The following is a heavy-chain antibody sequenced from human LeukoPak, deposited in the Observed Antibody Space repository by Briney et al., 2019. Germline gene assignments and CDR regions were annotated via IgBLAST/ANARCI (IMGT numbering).Heavy chain of an antibody. CDR1: GFSFSGHW. CDR2: ICSGGST. Sequence: GGSLRLSCTASGFSFSGHWMHWARQLPGKGLEWVSVICSGGSTYYADSVKGRFTISRDNSKNTLYLQMNSLRAEDTAVYYCARVSSGWDPHFDYWGQGTLVTVSS. V-gene: IGHV3-53*01. J-gene: IGHJ4*02. CDR3: ARVSSGWDPHFDY. D-gene: IGHD6-19*01.